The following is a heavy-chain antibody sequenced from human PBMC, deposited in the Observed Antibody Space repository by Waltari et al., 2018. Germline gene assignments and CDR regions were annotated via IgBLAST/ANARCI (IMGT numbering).Heavy chain of an antibody. Sequence: QVQLVQSGAEVKKPGASVKVSCKASGYTFTSYDINWVRQATGQGLEWMGWMNPNSGNTGYAQKVQGRVTMTRNTSISTAYMELSSLRSEDTAVYYCARVIKYCSSTSCSQGWFDPWGQGTLVTVSS. V-gene: IGHV1-8*01. CDR3: ARVIKYCSSTSCSQGWFDP. CDR1: GYTFTSYD. J-gene: IGHJ5*02. D-gene: IGHD2-2*01. CDR2: MNPNSGNT.